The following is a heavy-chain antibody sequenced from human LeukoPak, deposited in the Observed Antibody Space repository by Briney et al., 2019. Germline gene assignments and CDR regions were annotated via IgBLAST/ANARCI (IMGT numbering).Heavy chain of an antibody. Sequence: PSETLSLTCTVSGGSISSSSYYWGWIRQPPGKGLEWIGSIYYSGSTNYNPSLKSRVTISVDTSKNQFSLKLSSVTAADTAVYYCARVKITGTTRGIDYWGQGTLVTVSS. CDR2: IYYSGST. J-gene: IGHJ4*02. CDR1: GGSISSSSYY. CDR3: ARVKITGTTRGIDY. V-gene: IGHV4-39*07. D-gene: IGHD1-7*01.